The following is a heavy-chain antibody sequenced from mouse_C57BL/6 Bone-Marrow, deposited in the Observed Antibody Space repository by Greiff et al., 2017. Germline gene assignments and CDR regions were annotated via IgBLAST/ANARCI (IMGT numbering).Heavy chain of an antibody. Sequence: VKLVESGPELVKPGASVKLSCKASGYTFTSYDINWVKQRPGQGLEWIGWIYPRDGSTKYNEKFKGKATLTVDTSSSTAYMELHSLTSEDSAVYFCARSAFGDYGGQGTTRTVSS. CDR2: IYPRDGST. V-gene: IGHV1-85*01. CDR1: GYTFTSYD. J-gene: IGHJ2*01. CDR3: ARSAFGDY.